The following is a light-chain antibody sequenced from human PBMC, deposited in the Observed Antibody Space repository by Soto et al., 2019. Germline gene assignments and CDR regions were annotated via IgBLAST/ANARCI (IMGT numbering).Light chain of an antibody. V-gene: IGLV2-23*02. Sequence: QSALTQPASVSGSPGQSITISCTGTSSDDATYNLVSWYQQRPGTAPQLIIYEVTKRPSGVSTRFSGSQSGNTASLTISGLQADDEADYYCCSRVFGGGTKVTVL. CDR2: EVT. CDR1: SSDDATYNL. J-gene: IGLJ3*02. CDR3: CSRV.